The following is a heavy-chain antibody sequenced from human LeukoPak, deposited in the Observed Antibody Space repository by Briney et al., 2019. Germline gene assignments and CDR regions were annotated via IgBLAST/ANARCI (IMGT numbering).Heavy chain of an antibody. J-gene: IGHJ4*02. V-gene: IGHV3-7*02. CDR1: GFTFRRYW. CDR2: IKQDGSEK. Sequence: GGSLRLSCAASGFTFRRYWMXWARXASGKXLEWVANIKQDGSEKYYVDSVKGRFTISRDNAKNSLYLQMNSLRAEDTAVYYCVGLGENYWGQGTLVTVSS. D-gene: IGHD3-10*01. CDR3: VGLGENY.